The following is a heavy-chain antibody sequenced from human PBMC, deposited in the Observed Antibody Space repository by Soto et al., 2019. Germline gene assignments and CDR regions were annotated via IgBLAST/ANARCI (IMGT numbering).Heavy chain of an antibody. J-gene: IGHJ3*02. CDR1: GGSISSYY. D-gene: IGHD4-17*01. Sequence: PSETLSLTCTVSGGSISSYYWSWIRQPPGKGKEWIGYIYYSGSTNYNPSLKSRVTISVDTSKNQFSLKLSSVTVADTAVYYCSSSLDYGDYGPLFVGAFDIWGQGTMVTVSS. CDR2: IYYSGST. CDR3: SSSLDYGDYGPLFVGAFDI. V-gene: IGHV4-59*01.